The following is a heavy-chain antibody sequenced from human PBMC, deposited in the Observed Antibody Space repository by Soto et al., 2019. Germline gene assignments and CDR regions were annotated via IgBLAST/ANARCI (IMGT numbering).Heavy chain of an antibody. V-gene: IGHV4-61*08. J-gene: IGHJ1*01. D-gene: IGHD1-26*01. CDR1: IGSVSNGGYT. CDR2: VYSSGST. CDR3: ASLSAATTRIPF. Sequence: SETLSLTCNVSIGSVSNGGYTWTWIRQPPGKGLEWIGYVYSSGSTKHNPSLKSRVTMSVDASKNQFSLKLTSMTTADTAVYYCASLSAATTRIPFWGQGTLVTVSS.